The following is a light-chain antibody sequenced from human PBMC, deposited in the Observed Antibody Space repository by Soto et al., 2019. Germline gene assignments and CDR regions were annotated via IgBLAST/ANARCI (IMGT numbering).Light chain of an antibody. CDR1: QSVSSSY. CDR3: QQYGSSPRT. V-gene: IGKV3-20*01. J-gene: IGKJ1*01. CDR2: GAS. Sequence: EIVLTQSPGTLSLSPGERATLSCRASQSVSSSYLAWYQQKPGQAPRLLIYGASSRATGIPDRFSGSGSGTEFTLTISRLEPEDFAGYYCQQYGSSPRTFGQRTKVEIK.